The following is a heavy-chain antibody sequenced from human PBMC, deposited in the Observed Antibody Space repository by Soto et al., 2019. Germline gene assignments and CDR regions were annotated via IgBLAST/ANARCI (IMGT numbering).Heavy chain of an antibody. J-gene: IGHJ3*02. CDR3: AQSIMITFGGVIVPQGQGAFDI. CDR1: GYTFTSYY. Sequence: ASVKVSCKASGYTFTSYYMHWVRRAPGQGLEWMGIINPSGGSTSYAQKFQGRVTMTRDTSTSTVYMELSSLRSEDTAVYYCAQSIMITFGGVIVPQGQGAFDIWG. D-gene: IGHD3-16*02. CDR2: INPSGGST. V-gene: IGHV1-46*03.